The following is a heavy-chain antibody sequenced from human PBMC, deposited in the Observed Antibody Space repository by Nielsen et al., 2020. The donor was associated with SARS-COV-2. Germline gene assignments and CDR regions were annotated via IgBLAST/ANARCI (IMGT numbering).Heavy chain of an antibody. CDR2: IFYRGNT. CDR1: GGSISSGSHY. J-gene: IGHJ4*02. Sequence: SETLSLTCIVSGGSISSGSHYWSWIRQPPGKGLEWIGYIFYRGNTNYHPSLKSRVTISVDTSKNQFSLKVNSVTAADTAVYYCVRIDMATISVDYWGRGTLVTVSS. D-gene: IGHD5-24*01. CDR3: VRIDMATISVDY. V-gene: IGHV4-61*01.